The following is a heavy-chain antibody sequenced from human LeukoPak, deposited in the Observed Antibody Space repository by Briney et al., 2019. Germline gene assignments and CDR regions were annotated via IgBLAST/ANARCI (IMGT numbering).Heavy chain of an antibody. CDR3: ARSIYCSGGSCYSFLDAFDI. J-gene: IGHJ3*02. V-gene: IGHV4-59*01. Sequence: SETLSLTCTVSGGSISSYYWSWIRQPPGKGLEWIGYIYYSGSTNYNPSLKSRVTISVDTSKNQFSLKLSSVTAADTAVYYCARSIYCSGGSCYSFLDAFDIWGQGQWSPSLQ. CDR2: IYYSGST. D-gene: IGHD2-15*01. CDR1: GGSISSYY.